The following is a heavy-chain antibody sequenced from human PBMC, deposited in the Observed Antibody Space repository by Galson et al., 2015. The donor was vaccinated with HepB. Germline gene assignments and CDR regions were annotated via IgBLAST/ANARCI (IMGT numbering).Heavy chain of an antibody. Sequence: QSGAEVKKPGESLKISCKGSEDTFSNYWIAWVRQMPGKGLEWMGIIYPGDSDTRYSPPFQGQVTISADKSISTAYLQWSSLKASDNAIYYCAAQKGKYINNCYYFDYWGQGTLVTVSS. CDR2: IYPGDSDT. J-gene: IGHJ4*02. D-gene: IGHD5-24*01. V-gene: IGHV5-51*01. CDR1: EDTFSNYW. CDR3: AAQKGKYINNCYYFDY.